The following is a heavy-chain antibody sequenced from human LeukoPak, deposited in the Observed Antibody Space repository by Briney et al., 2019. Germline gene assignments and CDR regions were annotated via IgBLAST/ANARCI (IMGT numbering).Heavy chain of an antibody. CDR3: EREDGKQDAFDI. V-gene: IGHV3-33*08. Sequence: GGSLRLSCAASGFTFSSYGMHWVRQAPGKGLEWVAVIWYDGSNKYYADSVKGRFTISRDNSKNTLYLQMNSLRAEDTAVYYCEREDGKQDAFDIGGQGKMVTAFS. D-gene: IGHD4-17*01. CDR1: GFTFSSYG. CDR2: IWYDGSNK. J-gene: IGHJ3*02.